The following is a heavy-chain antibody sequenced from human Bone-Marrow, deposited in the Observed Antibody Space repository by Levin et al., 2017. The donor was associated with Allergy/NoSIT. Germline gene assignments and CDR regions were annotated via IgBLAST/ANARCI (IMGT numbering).Heavy chain of an antibody. Sequence: VASVKVSCKASGYAFTTYDINWVRQAPGQGLEWVGWLNPNSANTAFAQKFQGRVTMTRNTSISTAYMELSSLRSEDTALYYCARGRGSSNGWYYGGLDSWGQGTRVTVSS. CDR1: GYAFTTYD. CDR2: LNPNSANT. D-gene: IGHD6-19*01. J-gene: IGHJ4*02. V-gene: IGHV1-8*01. CDR3: ARGRGSSNGWYYGGLDS.